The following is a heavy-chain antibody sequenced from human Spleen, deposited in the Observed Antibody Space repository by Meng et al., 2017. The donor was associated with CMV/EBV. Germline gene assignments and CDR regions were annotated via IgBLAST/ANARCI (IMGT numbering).Heavy chain of an antibody. CDR1: GGSFSGYY. CDR2: INHSGST. D-gene: IGHD3-3*01. J-gene: IGHJ1*01. Sequence: SETLSLTCAVYGGSFSGYYWSWIRQPPGKGLEWIGEINHSGSTNYNPSLKSRVTISVDTSKNQFSLKLSSVTAADTAVYYCARGRNFWSGYYKAPRAEYFRHWGQGTLVTVSS. V-gene: IGHV4-34*01. CDR3: ARGRNFWSGYYKAPRAEYFRH.